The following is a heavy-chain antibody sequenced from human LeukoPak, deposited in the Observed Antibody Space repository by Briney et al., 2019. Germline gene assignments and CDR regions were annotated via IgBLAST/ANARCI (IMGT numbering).Heavy chain of an antibody. CDR1: GYTFTSYD. CDR2: MNPNSGNT. D-gene: IGHD3-9*01. J-gene: IGHJ6*03. V-gene: IGHV1-8*01. Sequence: ASVKVSCKASGYTFTSYDINWVRQATGQGLEWMGWMNPNSGNTGYAQKFQGRVTMTRNTSISTAYMELSSLRSEDTAVYYCARGRVRGKLRYFDWTTKADYYYYMDVWGKGTTVTISS. CDR3: ARGRVRGKLRYFDWTTKADYYYYMDV.